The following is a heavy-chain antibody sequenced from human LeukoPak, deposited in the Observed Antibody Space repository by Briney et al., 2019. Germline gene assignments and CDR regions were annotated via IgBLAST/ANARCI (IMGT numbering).Heavy chain of an antibody. J-gene: IGHJ4*02. CDR3: ARDLSVRGVRYYFDY. V-gene: IGHV4-4*02. Sequence: PSGTLSLTCAVSGGSISSRNWWSWVRQPPGKGLEWIGEIYHSGSTNYNPSLKTRVTISVDKSKNQFSLKLSSVTAADTAVYYCARDLSVRGVRYYFDYWGQGTLVTVSS. CDR2: IYHSGST. CDR1: GGSISSRNW. D-gene: IGHD3-10*01.